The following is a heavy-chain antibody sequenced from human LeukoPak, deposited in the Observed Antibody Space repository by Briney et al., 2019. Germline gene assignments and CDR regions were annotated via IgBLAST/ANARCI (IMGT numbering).Heavy chain of an antibody. CDR3: ARGPGPIAGAKNPFDI. Sequence: PGRSLRLSCAASGFTFSAYAMHWVRQAPGKGLEWVAVISYDGSNKYYAGSVKGRFTISGDKSKDTLYLQMNSLRPEDTAVYYCARGPGPIAGAKNPFDIWGHGTMVTVSS. J-gene: IGHJ3*02. V-gene: IGHV3-30*01. CDR1: GFTFSAYA. D-gene: IGHD1-26*01. CDR2: ISYDGSNK.